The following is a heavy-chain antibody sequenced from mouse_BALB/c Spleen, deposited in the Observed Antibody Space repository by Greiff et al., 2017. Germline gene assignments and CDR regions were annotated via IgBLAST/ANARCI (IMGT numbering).Heavy chain of an antibody. CDR3: AREKYGNYNAWFAY. CDR1: GFTFSSYA. CDR2: ISSGGST. D-gene: IGHD2-10*02. Sequence: DVHLVESGGGLVKPGGSLKLSCAASGFTFSSYAMSWVRQTPEKRLEWVASISSGGSTYYPDSVKGRFTISRDNARNILYLQMSSLRSEDTAMYYCAREKYGNYNAWFAYWGQGTLVTVSA. J-gene: IGHJ3*01. V-gene: IGHV5-6-5*01.